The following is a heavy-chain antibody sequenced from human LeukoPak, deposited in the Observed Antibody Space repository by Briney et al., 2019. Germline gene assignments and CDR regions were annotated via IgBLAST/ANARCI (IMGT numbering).Heavy chain of an antibody. CDR2: INQSGST. D-gene: IGHD3-10*01. CDR1: GGSFSDYD. Sequence: SETLSLTCAVYGGSFSDYDWSWIRQPPGKGLEWIGEINQSGSTNCDPSLKSRVTISVDTSKNQFSLKLSSVTAADTAVYYCARTRYYYNSRSYGAPYYFDYWGQGTLVTVSS. V-gene: IGHV4-34*01. J-gene: IGHJ4*02. CDR3: ARTRYYYNSRSYGAPYYFDY.